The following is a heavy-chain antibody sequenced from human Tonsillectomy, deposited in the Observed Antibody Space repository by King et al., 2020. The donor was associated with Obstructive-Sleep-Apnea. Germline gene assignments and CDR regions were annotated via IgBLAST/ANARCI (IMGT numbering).Heavy chain of an antibody. D-gene: IGHD6-19*01. Sequence: VQLVESGAEVKKPGESLKISCEGSGYSFSSYWIDWVRQMPGEGLEWMGIIYPGDSDTRYSPSFQGQVTISVDKSISTAYLQWSRLKASDTAMYYCARSSIAVTGNNWFDPWGQGTLVTVSS. CDR2: IYPGDSDT. CDR3: ARSSIAVTGNNWFDP. CDR1: GYSFSSYW. J-gene: IGHJ5*02. V-gene: IGHV5-51*01.